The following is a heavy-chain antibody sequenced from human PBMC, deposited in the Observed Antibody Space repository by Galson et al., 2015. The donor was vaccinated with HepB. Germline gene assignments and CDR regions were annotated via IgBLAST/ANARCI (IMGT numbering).Heavy chain of an antibody. V-gene: IGHV3-66*01. CDR3: AKDQGGDNNGYVAS. CDR2: ISSGGSP. J-gene: IGHJ4*02. D-gene: IGHD2-21*01. CDR1: GFTVSSNY. Sequence: SLRLSCAASGFTVSSNYMSWVRQAPGKGLEWVSFISSGGSPYYADSVKGRFTISRDNSKNTLYLQMNSLRVEDTAVYYCAKDQGGDNNGYVASWGQGTLVTVSS.